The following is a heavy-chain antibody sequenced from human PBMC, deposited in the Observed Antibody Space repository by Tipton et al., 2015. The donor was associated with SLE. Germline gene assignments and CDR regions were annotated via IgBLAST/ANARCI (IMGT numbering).Heavy chain of an antibody. J-gene: IGHJ4*02. CDR3: ARQAHDTGWYEHFDH. D-gene: IGHD6-19*01. CDR1: GGSIMNTHYS. V-gene: IGHV4-39*07. CDR2: MYFSGNT. Sequence: TVSLTCTVSGGSIMNTHYSWGWVRQPPGKGLDWIGTMYFSGNTYYNPSLKSRVAISLDTSKNQLSLNLSSVTAADTAVYYCARQAHDTGWYEHFDHWGQGTLVAVSS.